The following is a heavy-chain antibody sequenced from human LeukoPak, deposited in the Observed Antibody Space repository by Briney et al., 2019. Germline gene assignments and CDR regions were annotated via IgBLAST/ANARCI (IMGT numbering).Heavy chain of an antibody. CDR3: ARDYNYDSSGYYEDDAFDI. CDR2: ISSSSSYI. CDR1: GFTFSSYS. D-gene: IGHD3-22*01. Sequence: GGSLRLSCAASGFTFSSYSMNWVRQAPGKGLEWVSSISSSSSYIYYADLVKGGVTISRDNAKNSLYLQMNSLRAEDTAVYYCARDYNYDSSGYYEDDAFDIWGQGTMVTVSS. J-gene: IGHJ3*02. V-gene: IGHV3-21*01.